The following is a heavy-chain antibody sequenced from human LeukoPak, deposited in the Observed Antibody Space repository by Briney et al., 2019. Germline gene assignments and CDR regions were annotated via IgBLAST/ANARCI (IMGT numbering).Heavy chain of an antibody. CDR2: INPSGGST. J-gene: IGHJ4*02. V-gene: IGHV1-46*01. D-gene: IGHD6-13*01. CDR1: GYTFTSYY. CDR3: ARGDSSSWYGPLFDY. Sequence: ASVKVSCKASGYTFTSYYMHWVRQAPGQGLEWMGIINPSGGSTSYARKFQGRVTMTRDTSTSTVYMELSSPRSEDTAVYYCARGDSSSWYGPLFDYWGQGTLVTVSS.